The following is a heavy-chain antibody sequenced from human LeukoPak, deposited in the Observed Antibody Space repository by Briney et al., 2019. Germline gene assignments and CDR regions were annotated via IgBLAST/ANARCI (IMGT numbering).Heavy chain of an antibody. J-gene: IGHJ6*03. CDR1: GYSISSGYY. CDR2: IYHSGST. CDR3: ARGPGSSGWYGYYYYMDV. V-gene: IGHV4-38-2*02. D-gene: IGHD6-19*01. Sequence: SETLSLTCTVSGYSISSGYYWGWIRQPPGKGLEWIGSIYHSGSTYYNPSLKSRVTISVDTSKNQFSLKLSSVTAADPAVYYCARGPGSSGWYGYYYYMDVWGKGTTVTVSS.